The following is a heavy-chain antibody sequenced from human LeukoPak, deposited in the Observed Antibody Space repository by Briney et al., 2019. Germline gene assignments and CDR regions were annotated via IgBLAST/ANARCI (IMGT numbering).Heavy chain of an antibody. J-gene: IGHJ4*02. CDR3: ARVRIPYDYVWGSYPQIYFDY. CDR2: INHSGST. Sequence: SSETLSLTCAVYGGSFSGYYWSWIRQPPGKGLERIGEINHSGSTNYNPSLKSRVTISVDTSKNQFSLKLSSVTAADTAVYYCARVRIPYDYVWGSYPQIYFDYWGQGTLVTVSS. CDR1: GGSFSGYY. D-gene: IGHD3-16*02. V-gene: IGHV4-34*01.